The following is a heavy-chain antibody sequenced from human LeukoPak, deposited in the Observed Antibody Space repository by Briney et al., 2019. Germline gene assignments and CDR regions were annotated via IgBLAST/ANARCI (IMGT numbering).Heavy chain of an antibody. V-gene: IGHV1-2*02. CDR3: ARGYCSGGSCLLYYYYYMDV. Sequence: ASVKVSCKASGYTFAGYYMHWVRQAPGQGLEWMGWINPNGGGTNYAQKFQGRVTMTRDTSISTAYMELSRLRSDDTAVYYCARGYCSGGSCLLYYYYYMDVWGKGTTVTVSS. D-gene: IGHD2-15*01. CDR2: INPNGGGT. CDR1: GYTFAGYY. J-gene: IGHJ6*03.